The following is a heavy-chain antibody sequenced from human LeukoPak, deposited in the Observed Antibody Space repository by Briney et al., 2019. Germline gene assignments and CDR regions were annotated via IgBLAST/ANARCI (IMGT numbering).Heavy chain of an antibody. D-gene: IGHD2-15*01. V-gene: IGHV4-59*01. Sequence: SETLSLTCTVSGGSISSYYWSWIRQPPGKGLEWIGHIYYSGSTNYNPSLKSRVTISVDTSKNQFSLKLSSVTAADTAVYYCARSRYCSGGSCFPYYFDYWGQGTLVTVSS. CDR1: GGSISSYY. CDR3: ARSRYCSGGSCFPYYFDY. CDR2: IYYSGST. J-gene: IGHJ4*02.